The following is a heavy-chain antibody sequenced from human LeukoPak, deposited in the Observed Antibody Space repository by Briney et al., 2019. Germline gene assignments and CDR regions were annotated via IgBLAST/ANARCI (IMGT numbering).Heavy chain of an antibody. J-gene: IGHJ3*02. CDR2: IIPIFGTA. Sequence: GASVKVSCKASGGTFSSYAISWVRQAPGQGLEWMGGIIPIFGTANYAQKFQGRVTIATNESTSTAYMELSSLRSEDTAVYYCARQMATTDAFDIWGQGTMVTVSS. V-gene: IGHV1-69*05. D-gene: IGHD5-24*01. CDR1: GGTFSSYA. CDR3: ARQMATTDAFDI.